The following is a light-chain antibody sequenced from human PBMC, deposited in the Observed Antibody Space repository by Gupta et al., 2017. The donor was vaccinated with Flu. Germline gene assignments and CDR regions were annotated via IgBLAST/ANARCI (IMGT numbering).Light chain of an antibody. CDR1: QSISSW. CDR2: KAS. Sequence: DIQMTQSPSTLSASVGDRVTITCRASQSISSWLAWYQQKPGKAPKLLIYKASSLESGVPSRFSGSASATEFTLTISILHPDDFTTYYIQQENTYCNSFGQGTRLEIK. V-gene: IGKV1-5*03. J-gene: IGKJ2*03. CDR3: QQENTYCNS.